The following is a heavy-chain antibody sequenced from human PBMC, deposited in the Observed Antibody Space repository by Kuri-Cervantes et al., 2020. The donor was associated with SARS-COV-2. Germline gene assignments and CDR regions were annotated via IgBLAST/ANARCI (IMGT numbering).Heavy chain of an antibody. D-gene: IGHD5-24*01. CDR1: GFTFSSYA. J-gene: IGHJ3*02. Sequence: GGSLRLSCAASGFTFSSYATSWVRQAPGKGLEWVSAISGSGGSTYYADSVKGRFTISRDNSKNTLYLQMNSLRAQDTAVYYCANILLGERWLQLGGDAFDIWGQGTMVTVSS. CDR3: ANILLGERWLQLGGDAFDI. V-gene: IGHV3-23*01. CDR2: ISGSGGST.